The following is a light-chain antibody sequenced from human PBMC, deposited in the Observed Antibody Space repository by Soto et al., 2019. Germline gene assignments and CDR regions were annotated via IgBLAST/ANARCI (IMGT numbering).Light chain of an antibody. Sequence: QSVLTQPPSASGTPGQRVTFSCSGSTSNIGSNAVNWYQQLPVTAPKLLIYSNDRRPSGVPDRFSGSKSGTSASLAISRLQSEDEADYYCTAWDDSLNGRLFGGGTKLTVL. CDR3: TAWDDSLNGRL. J-gene: IGLJ2*01. CDR2: SND. V-gene: IGLV1-44*01. CDR1: TSNIGSNA.